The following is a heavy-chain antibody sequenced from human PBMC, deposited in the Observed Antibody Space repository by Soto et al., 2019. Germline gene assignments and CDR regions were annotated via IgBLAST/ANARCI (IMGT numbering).Heavy chain of an antibody. CDR2: IYYTETT. Sequence: SETLTLTCSASGGSVTNINYFWACIRQSPGQGLEWIANIYYTETTFYNPFLRSRVSMTIDASKNRFSLNLSSVTAADTDLYYCDRHEYVSSSYDLLDVWGQGTMVTVSS. D-gene: IGHD3-22*01. CDR3: DRHEYVSSSYDLLDV. CDR1: GGSVTNINYF. V-gene: IGHV4-39*01. J-gene: IGHJ3*01.